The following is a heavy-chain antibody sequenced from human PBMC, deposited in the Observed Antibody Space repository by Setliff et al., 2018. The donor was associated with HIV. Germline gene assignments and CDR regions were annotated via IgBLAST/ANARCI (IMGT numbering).Heavy chain of an antibody. D-gene: IGHD3-3*01. V-gene: IGHV1-24*01. Sequence: ASVKVSCKVSGYTLTELSRHWVRQAPGKGLEWMGGFDPEDGETVYAQRFQGRVTMTEDTSTDTAYMELSSLRSEDTAVYYCATGLRFLEWFVYWGQGTLVTVSS. CDR3: ATGLRFLEWFVY. CDR2: FDPEDGET. J-gene: IGHJ4*02. CDR1: GYTLTELS.